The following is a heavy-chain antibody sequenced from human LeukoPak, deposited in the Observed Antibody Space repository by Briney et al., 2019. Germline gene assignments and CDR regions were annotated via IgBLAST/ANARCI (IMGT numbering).Heavy chain of an antibody. Sequence: GGSLRLSCAASGFTFRDYPLNWVRQAPGKGLEWLSSITGSSISMFYADSVRGRFTISRDNAKNSLYLQMDSLRADDTAIYYCGVAASSVSDFDSWGQGTLVTVSS. V-gene: IGHV3-21*06. CDR3: GVAASSVSDFDS. CDR1: GFTFRDYP. D-gene: IGHD1-26*01. J-gene: IGHJ4*02. CDR2: ITGSSISM.